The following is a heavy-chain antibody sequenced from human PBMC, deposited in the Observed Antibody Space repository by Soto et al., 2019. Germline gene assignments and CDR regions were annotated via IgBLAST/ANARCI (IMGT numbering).Heavy chain of an antibody. J-gene: IGHJ6*02. CDR1: GFTFSYYS. CDR2: ISSSSSYI. V-gene: IGHV3-21*04. CDR3: AKARLWGGDGYNSYYYNAMDV. Sequence: GVLRLSCAASGFTFSYYSMNWVRQAPGKGLEWVSSISSSSSYISYADSVKGRFTISRDNAKNSLYLQMNSLRPEDTALYYCAKARLWGGDGYNSYYYNAMDVWGQGTTVTVSS. D-gene: IGHD3-16*01.